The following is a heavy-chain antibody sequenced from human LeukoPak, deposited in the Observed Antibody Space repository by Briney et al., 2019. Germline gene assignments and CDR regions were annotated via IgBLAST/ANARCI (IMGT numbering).Heavy chain of an antibody. CDR1: GFTTHYW. CDR3: GGSDKVLSGEYYYYMDV. D-gene: IGHD2/OR15-2a*01. Sequence: GGSLRLSCTASGFTTHYWLNWVRQFPGKGLEWVANIDRDGRVQHYVDSVEGRFTISRDSAKNSLALQMHSLRAEDTAVYYTGGSDKVLSGEYYYYMDVWGTGTTVTVSS. CDR2: IDRDGRVQ. J-gene: IGHJ6*03. V-gene: IGHV3-7*01.